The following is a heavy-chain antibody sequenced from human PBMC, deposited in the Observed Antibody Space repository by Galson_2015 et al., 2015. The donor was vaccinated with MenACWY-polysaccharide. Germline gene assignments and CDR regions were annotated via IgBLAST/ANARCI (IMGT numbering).Heavy chain of an antibody. V-gene: IGHV3-30*03. J-gene: IGHJ6*02. CDR3: ARSYCDRTTCYGMDV. Sequence: SLRLSCAASGFTFSSYGMRWVRQAPGKGLEWVAVISYDATNKYYADSVKGRFTISRDNSNNALYLQMNSLGPEDTALYYCARSYCDRTTCYGMDVWGQGTTVTVSS. D-gene: IGHD2/OR15-2a*01. CDR2: ISYDATNK. CDR1: GFTFSSYG.